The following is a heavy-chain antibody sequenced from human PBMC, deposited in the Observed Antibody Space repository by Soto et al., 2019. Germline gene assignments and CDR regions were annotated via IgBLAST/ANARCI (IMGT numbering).Heavy chain of an antibody. D-gene: IGHD2-21*01. J-gene: IGHJ2*01. Sequence: QVQLQESGPGLVKPSETLSLTCAVYGGSFSGYQWSWFRQSPGKGLEWIGEINHSGDTNYKPSLRSRITISVDTSKNQFSLKLNSVTATDTAVYYCARRESRRSYYYFDLWGRGTLVSVSS. V-gene: IGHV4-34*10. CDR3: ARRESRRSYYYFDL. CDR2: INHSGDT. CDR1: GGSFSGYQ.